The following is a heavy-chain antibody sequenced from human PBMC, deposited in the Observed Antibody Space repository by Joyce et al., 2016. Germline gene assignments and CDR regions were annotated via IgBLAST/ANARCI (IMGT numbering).Heavy chain of an antibody. CDR1: GYIFGTYY. V-gene: IGHV1-46*01. CDR2: SHPSGEST. J-gene: IGHJ3*01. CDR3: ARERPTTGGFDV. Sequence: QVQLAQSGAEVEKPGASVKVSCKASGYIFGTYYMHWVRQAPGQGLEWMGVSHPSGESTNSAQKFQGRVTITRDASTSTVFMELSGLRSEDTAVYYCARERPTTGGFDVWGQGTMVTVSS. D-gene: IGHD1-14*01.